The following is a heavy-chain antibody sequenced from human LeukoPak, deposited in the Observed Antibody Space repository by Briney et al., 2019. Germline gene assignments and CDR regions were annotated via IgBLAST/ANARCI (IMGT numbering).Heavy chain of an antibody. D-gene: IGHD3-22*01. Sequence: ASVKVSCKASGYTFTSYGISWVRQAPGQGLEWMGWISAYNGNTNYAQKLQGRVTMTTDTSTSTAYMELRSLRSDDTAVYYCARDSDPYYYDSSGRQIDYWGQGTLVTVSS. V-gene: IGHV1-18*01. J-gene: IGHJ4*02. CDR2: ISAYNGNT. CDR1: GYTFTSYG. CDR3: ARDSDPYYYDSSGRQIDY.